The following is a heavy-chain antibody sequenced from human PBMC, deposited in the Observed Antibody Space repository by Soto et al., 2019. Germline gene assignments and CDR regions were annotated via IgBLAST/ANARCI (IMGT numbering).Heavy chain of an antibody. J-gene: IGHJ3*02. Sequence: QVQLVQSGAAVKKPGSSVKVSCKASGGTFSTYAISWVRQSPGQGLEWMGGIIPIFGTAKYEQKFQGRVTITADESTTTAYMELSSLISEDTAVYDWAREIFVVIISGGRDAFDIWGQGTMVTVSS. D-gene: IGHD3-3*01. CDR2: IIPIFGTA. CDR3: AREIFVVIISGGRDAFDI. CDR1: GGTFSTYA. V-gene: IGHV1-69*01.